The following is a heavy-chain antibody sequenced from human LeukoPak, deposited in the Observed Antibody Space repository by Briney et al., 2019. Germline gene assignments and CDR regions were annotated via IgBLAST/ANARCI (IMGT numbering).Heavy chain of an antibody. CDR1: GFTFSDYY. D-gene: IGHD1-26*01. CDR2: ISSSSSYT. V-gene: IGHV3-11*05. Sequence: PGGSLRLSCAASGFTFSDYYMSWIRQAPGKGMEWVSYISSSSSYTNYADSVKGQFTISRDNAKNSLYLQMNSLRAEDTAVYYCAREGAIVGATFDYWGQGTLVTVSS. J-gene: IGHJ4*02. CDR3: AREGAIVGATFDY.